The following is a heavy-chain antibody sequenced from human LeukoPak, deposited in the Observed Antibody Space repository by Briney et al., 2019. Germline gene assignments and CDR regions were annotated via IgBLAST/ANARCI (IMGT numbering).Heavy chain of an antibody. CDR3: ARVAIAARTVYYFDY. D-gene: IGHD6-6*01. CDR1: GYTFTGYY. V-gene: IGHV1-2*02. J-gene: IGHJ4*02. CDR2: INPNSGGT. Sequence: ASLKVSCKASGYTFTGYYMHWVRQAPGQGLEWMGWINPNSGGTNYAQKFQGRVTMTRDTSISTAYMELSRLRSGDTAVYYCARVAIAARTVYYFDYWGQGTLVTVSS.